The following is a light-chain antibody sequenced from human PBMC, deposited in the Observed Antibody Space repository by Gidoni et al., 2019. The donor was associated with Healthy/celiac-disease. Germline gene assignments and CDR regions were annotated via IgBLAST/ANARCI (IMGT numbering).Light chain of an antibody. Sequence: IVMAQSLDSLAVSLGERATINCKSSQSVLYSSNNKNYLAWYQQKPGQPPKLLIYWASTRESGVPDRFSGSGSGTDFTLTISSLQAEDVAVYYCQQYYSTPLTFGGGTKVEIK. CDR1: QSVLYSSNNKNY. CDR2: WAS. J-gene: IGKJ4*01. V-gene: IGKV4-1*01. CDR3: QQYYSTPLT.